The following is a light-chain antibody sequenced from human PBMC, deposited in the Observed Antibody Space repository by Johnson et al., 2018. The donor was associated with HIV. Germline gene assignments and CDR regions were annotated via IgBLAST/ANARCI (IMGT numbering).Light chain of an antibody. V-gene: IGLV1-51*02. Sequence: QSALTQPPSVSAAPGQKVTISCSGSSSNIGNNYVSWYQQLPGTAPKLLIYENNKRPSGIPDRFSGSKSGTSATLGITGLQTGDEADYYCGTWDSSLSALYFFGTGTKVTVL. J-gene: IGLJ1*01. CDR1: SSNIGNNY. CDR3: GTWDSSLSALYF. CDR2: ENN.